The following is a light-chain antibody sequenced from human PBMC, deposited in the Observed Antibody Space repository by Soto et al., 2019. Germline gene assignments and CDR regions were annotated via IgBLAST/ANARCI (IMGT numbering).Light chain of an antibody. Sequence: QSALTQPASVSGCPGQSITISCTGTSSDVGGYNYVSWYQQHPGKAPKLMIYEVSNRPLGVSNRFSGSKSGNTASLTISGLQAEDEADYYCSSYTSSSTLVFGGGTQLTVL. CDR3: SSYTSSSTLV. CDR1: SSDVGGYNY. J-gene: IGLJ2*01. CDR2: EVS. V-gene: IGLV2-14*01.